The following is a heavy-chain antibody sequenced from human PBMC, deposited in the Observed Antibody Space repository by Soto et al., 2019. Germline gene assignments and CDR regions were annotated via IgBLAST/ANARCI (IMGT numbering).Heavy chain of an antibody. Sequence: SETLSLTCTVSGGSISSGGYYWSWIRQHPGKGLEWIGYIYYSGSTYYNPSLKSRVTISVDTSKNQFSLKLSSVTAADTAVYYCARAENYDILTGYYSGPVDVWGKGTTVTVS. CDR2: IYYSGST. J-gene: IGHJ6*03. V-gene: IGHV4-31*03. CDR1: GGSISSGGYY. D-gene: IGHD3-9*01. CDR3: ARAENYDILTGYYSGPVDV.